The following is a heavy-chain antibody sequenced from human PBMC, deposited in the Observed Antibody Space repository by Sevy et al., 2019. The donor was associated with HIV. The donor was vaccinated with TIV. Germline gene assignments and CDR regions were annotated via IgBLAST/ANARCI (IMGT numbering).Heavy chain of an antibody. CDR3: TIDIVVVVAATFKH. V-gene: IGHV3-23*01. CDR1: GLTFSSYA. J-gene: IGHJ1*01. D-gene: IGHD2-15*01. CDR2: ISGSGGST. Sequence: GGSLRLSCAASGLTFSSYAMSWVRQAPGKGLEWVSAISGSGGSTYYADSVKGRFTISRDNSKNTLYLQMNSLRAEDTAVYYCTIDIVVVVAATFKHWGQGTLVTVSS.